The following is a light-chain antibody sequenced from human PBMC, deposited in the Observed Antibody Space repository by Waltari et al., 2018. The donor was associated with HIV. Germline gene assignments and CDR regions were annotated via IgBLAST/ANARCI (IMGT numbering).Light chain of an antibody. CDR2: DVN. Sequence: QSALTQPPSASGSPGQSVTVSCTGTSSAIGYFNYVSWYQQHPGKAPKILIYDVNKRPSGVHDRFSASKSGATASLTVSGLLAEDEADYYCAAYAGNNIVIFGGGTKVTV. CDR1: SSAIGYFNY. J-gene: IGLJ2*01. CDR3: AAYAGNNIVI. V-gene: IGLV2-8*01.